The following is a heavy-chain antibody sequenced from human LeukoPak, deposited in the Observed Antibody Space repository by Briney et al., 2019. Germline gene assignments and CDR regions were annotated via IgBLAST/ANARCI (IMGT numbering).Heavy chain of an antibody. CDR1: GYTFTSYY. V-gene: IGHV1-46*01. CDR3: ARDWEYYDSSGIRDEVFDY. CDR2: INPSGGST. D-gene: IGHD3-22*01. Sequence: GASVKVSCKASGYTFTSYYMHWVRQAPGQGLEWMGIINPSGGSTSYAQKFQGRVTMTRGTPTSTVYMELSSLRSEDTAVYYCARDWEYYDSSGIRDEVFDYWGQGTLVTVSS. J-gene: IGHJ4*02.